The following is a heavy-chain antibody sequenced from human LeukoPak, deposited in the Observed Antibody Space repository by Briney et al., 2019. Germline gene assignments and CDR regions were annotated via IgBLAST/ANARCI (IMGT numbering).Heavy chain of an antibody. CDR1: GYTFTSYY. Sequence: ASVTVSCKASGYTFTSYYTHWVRQAPGQGLEWMGIIKPSGGSTLYAQKFQGRVTLTSDMSTSTVYVELSSLRSEDTAVYYCAREVPENFNFDYWGQGTLVTVSS. CDR2: IKPSGGST. J-gene: IGHJ4*02. V-gene: IGHV1-46*01. CDR3: AREVPENFNFDY. D-gene: IGHD2/OR15-2a*01.